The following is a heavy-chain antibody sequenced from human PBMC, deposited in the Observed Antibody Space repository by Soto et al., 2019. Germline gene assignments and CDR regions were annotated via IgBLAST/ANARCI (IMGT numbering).Heavy chain of an antibody. J-gene: IGHJ6*02. CDR2: IYYSGSA. Sequence: SETLSLTCTVSGDSVTSVSDYWSWIRQPPGKGLEWIGYIYYSGSADYNPSLGGRVTISIDTSKNQFSLKLTSVTAADTAVYYCARGVGFGYYYYHMDLWGQGTTVTVSS. D-gene: IGHD3-10*01. CDR3: ARGVGFGYYYYHMDL. V-gene: IGHV4-61*01. CDR1: GDSVTSVSDY.